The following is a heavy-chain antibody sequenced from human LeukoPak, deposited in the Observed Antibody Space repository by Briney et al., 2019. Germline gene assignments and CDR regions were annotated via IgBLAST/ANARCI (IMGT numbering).Heavy chain of an antibody. CDR1: GGSISSYY. J-gene: IGHJ4*02. CDR2: IYTSGST. Sequence: SETLSLTCTVSGGSISSYYWSWIRQPAGKGLEWIGRIYTSGSTNYNPSLKSRVTMSVDMSENHFSLKMNSVTAADTAVYYCARGYREFDYWGQGTLVTVSS. D-gene: IGHD1-14*01. CDR3: ARGYREFDY. V-gene: IGHV4-4*07.